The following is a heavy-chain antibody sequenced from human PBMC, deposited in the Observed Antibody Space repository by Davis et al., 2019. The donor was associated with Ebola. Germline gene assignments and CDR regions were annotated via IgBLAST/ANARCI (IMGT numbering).Heavy chain of an antibody. D-gene: IGHD2-15*01. CDR2: IIPKFGTA. Sequence: SVKVSCKASGGTFSNYAITWVRQAPGQGLEWMGGIIPKFGTANYAQRFQGRVTITADGSTRTVYMELSSLTSEDTAVYYCARDLGYCSDSSCIMFDYYYMDVWGKGTTVTVCS. V-gene: IGHV1-69*13. J-gene: IGHJ6*03. CDR1: GGTFSNYA. CDR3: ARDLGYCSDSSCIMFDYYYMDV.